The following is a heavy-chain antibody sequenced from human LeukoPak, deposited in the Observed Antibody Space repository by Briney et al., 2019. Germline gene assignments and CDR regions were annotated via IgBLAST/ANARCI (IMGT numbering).Heavy chain of an antibody. CDR1: GFTFSSYA. CDR3: AKTQDVLLFDRPPHPFDC. J-gene: IGHJ4*02. D-gene: IGHD3-10*01. Sequence: GGSLRLSCAASGFTFSSYAMSWVRQAPGKGLEWVSAISGSGGSTYYADSVKGRFTISRDNSKNTLYLQMNSLRAEDTAVYFCAKTQDVLLFDRPPHPFDCWGQGTLVTVSS. CDR2: ISGSGGST. V-gene: IGHV3-23*01.